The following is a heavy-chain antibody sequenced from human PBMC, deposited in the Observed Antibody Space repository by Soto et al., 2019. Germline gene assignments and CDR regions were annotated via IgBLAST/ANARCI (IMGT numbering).Heavy chain of an antibody. CDR2: IYSGGST. V-gene: IGHV3-53*02. CDR1: GFIVSSNY. J-gene: IGHJ6*02. D-gene: IGHD2-15*01. Sequence: EVQLVETGGGLIQPGGSLRLSCAASGFIVSSNYMSWVRQAPGKGLEWVSVIYSGGSTYYADSVKGRFTISRDNSKNTLYLQMNSLRAEDTAVYYCARGGDCSGGSCYSWSAYYYGMDVWGQGTTVTVSS. CDR3: ARGGDCSGGSCYSWSAYYYGMDV.